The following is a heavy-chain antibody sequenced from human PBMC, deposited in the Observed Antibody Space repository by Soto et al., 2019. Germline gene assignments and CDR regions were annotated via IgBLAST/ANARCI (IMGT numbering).Heavy chain of an antibody. J-gene: IGHJ6*02. CDR1: GFTFSSYA. Sequence: EVQLLESGGGLVQPGGSLRLSCAASGFTFSSYAMSWVRQAPGKGLEWVSAISGSGGSTYYADSVKGRFTISRDNSKNTLYLQMNSLRAEDTAVYYCAKEGSSGRSWYYWYGMDVWGQGTTVTVSS. V-gene: IGHV3-23*01. D-gene: IGHD6-19*01. CDR2: ISGSGGST. CDR3: AKEGSSGRSWYYWYGMDV.